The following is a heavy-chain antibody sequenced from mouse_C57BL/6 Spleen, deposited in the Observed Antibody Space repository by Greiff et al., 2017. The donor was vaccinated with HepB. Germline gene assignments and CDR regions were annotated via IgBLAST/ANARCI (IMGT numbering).Heavy chain of an antibody. D-gene: IGHD3-2*02. CDR1: GYTFTSYG. CDR2: IYPRSGNT. V-gene: IGHV1-81*01. J-gene: IGHJ3*01. CDR3: ARGHSSGYPWFAY. Sequence: QVQLKESGAELARPGASVKLSCKASGYTFTSYGISWVKQRTGQGLEWIGEIYPRSGNTYYNEKFKGKATLTADKSSSTAYMELRSLTSEDSAVYFCARGHSSGYPWFAYWGQGTLVTVSA.